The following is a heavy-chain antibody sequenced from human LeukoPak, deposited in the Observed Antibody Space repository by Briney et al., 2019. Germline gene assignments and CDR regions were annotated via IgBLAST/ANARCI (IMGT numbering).Heavy chain of an antibody. J-gene: IGHJ2*01. D-gene: IGHD1-26*01. V-gene: IGHV1-18*01. CDR1: GYTFTSYG. Sequence: ASVKVSCKASGYTFTSYGISWVRQAPGQGLEWMGWISAYNGNTNYAQKLQGRVTMTTDTSTSTAYMELRSLRSDDTAVYYCARGIRGLGSYGYWYFDLWGRGTLVTVSS. CDR3: ARGIRGLGSYGYWYFDL. CDR2: ISAYNGNT.